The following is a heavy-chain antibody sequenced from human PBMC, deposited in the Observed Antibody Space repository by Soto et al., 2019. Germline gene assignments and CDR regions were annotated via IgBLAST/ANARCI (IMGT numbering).Heavy chain of an antibody. Sequence: HGESLKISCKGSGYSFTSYWISWVRQMPGKGLEWMGRIDPSDSYTNYSPSFQGHVTISADKSISTAYLQWSSLKASDTAMYYCAAAGTYYYYGMDVWGQGTTVTVSS. CDR2: IDPSDSYT. D-gene: IGHD6-13*01. CDR1: GYSFTSYW. CDR3: AAAGTYYYYGMDV. V-gene: IGHV5-10-1*01. J-gene: IGHJ6*02.